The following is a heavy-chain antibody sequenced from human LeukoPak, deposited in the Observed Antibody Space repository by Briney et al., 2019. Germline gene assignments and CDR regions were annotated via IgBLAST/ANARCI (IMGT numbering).Heavy chain of an antibody. D-gene: IGHD1-26*01. CDR3: ARDFSGAVGATTPFDY. Sequence: ASVKVSCKASGYTFTGYYMHWVRQAPGQGLEWMGRINPNSGGTNYAQKLQGRVTMTTDTSTSTAYMELRSLRSDDTAVYYCARDFSGAVGATTPFDYWGQGTLVTVSS. CDR1: GYTFTGYY. J-gene: IGHJ4*02. V-gene: IGHV1-2*06. CDR2: INPNSGGT.